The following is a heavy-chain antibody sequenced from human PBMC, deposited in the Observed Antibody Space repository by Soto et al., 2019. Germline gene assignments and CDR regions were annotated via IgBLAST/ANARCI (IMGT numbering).Heavy chain of an antibody. D-gene: IGHD3-10*01. Sequence: EVRLLESGGGLVQPGGSLRLSCAASGFTFSVYAMSWVRQAPGKGLEWVSGSSGSGDSTHYADSVKGRFTFSRDNSKSMLYLQTNSLRAEDTAIYYCAKALYGGFTYWGQGTLVTVSS. CDR2: SSGSGDST. J-gene: IGHJ4*02. V-gene: IGHV3-23*01. CDR3: AKALYGGFTY. CDR1: GFTFSVYA.